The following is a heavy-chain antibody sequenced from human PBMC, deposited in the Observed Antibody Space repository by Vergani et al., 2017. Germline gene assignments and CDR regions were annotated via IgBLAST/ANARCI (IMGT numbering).Heavy chain of an antibody. CDR1: GFTFTAYG. V-gene: IGHV3-49*04. J-gene: IGHJ4*01. CDR3: TTGFPGSSWSTY. Sequence: EVQLLESGGGLVQPGGSLRLSCRASGFTFTAYGISWVRQAPGKGLEWVGFVRNKEDGGTPEHAASVKGRFTISRDDSKAIAYLQMNSLKTEDTAVYYCTTGFPGSSWSTYWGQGTLVTVAS. D-gene: IGHD6-13*01. CDR2: VRNKEDGGTP.